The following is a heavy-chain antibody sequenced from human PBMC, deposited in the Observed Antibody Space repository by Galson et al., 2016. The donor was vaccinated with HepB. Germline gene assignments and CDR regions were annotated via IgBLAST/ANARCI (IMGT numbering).Heavy chain of an antibody. CDR2: IWYDGSKT. Sequence: LRLSCAASGFTLRSYGMHWVRQAPGRGLYWVAFIWYDGSKTYYADSVRGRFTISRDNSKNTVFLQMNSMRAEDTAVYYCAGLRTGTIYWGQGALVTVSS. CDR3: AGLRTGTIY. J-gene: IGHJ4*02. CDR1: GFTLRSYG. V-gene: IGHV3-33*01. D-gene: IGHD3/OR15-3a*01.